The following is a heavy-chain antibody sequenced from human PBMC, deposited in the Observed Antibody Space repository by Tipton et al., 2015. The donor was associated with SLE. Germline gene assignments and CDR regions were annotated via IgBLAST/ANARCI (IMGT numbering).Heavy chain of an antibody. CDR3: ARGTYSPGRFDP. J-gene: IGHJ5*02. CDR2: IYYSGST. CDR1: GGSISSYY. Sequence: TLSLTCTVSGGSISSYYWSWIRQPPGKGLEWIGYIYYSGSTNYNPSLKSRVTISVDTSKNQFSLKLSSVTAADTAVYYCARGTYSPGRFDPWGQGPLVTVSS. V-gene: IGHV4-59*01. D-gene: IGHD6-13*01.